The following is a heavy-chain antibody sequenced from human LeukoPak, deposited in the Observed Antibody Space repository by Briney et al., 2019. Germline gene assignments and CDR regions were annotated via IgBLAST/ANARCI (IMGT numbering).Heavy chain of an antibody. V-gene: IGHV7-4-1*02. CDR1: GYTFTSYA. CDR2: INTNTGNP. CDR3: ARKSITYSSSWSDAFDI. D-gene: IGHD6-13*01. J-gene: IGHJ3*02. Sequence: ASMKVSCKASGYTFTSYAMNWVRQAPGQGLEWMGWINTNTGNPTYAQGFTGRFVFSLDTSVSTAYLQISSLKAEDTAVYYCARKSITYSSSWSDAFDIWGQGTMVTVSS.